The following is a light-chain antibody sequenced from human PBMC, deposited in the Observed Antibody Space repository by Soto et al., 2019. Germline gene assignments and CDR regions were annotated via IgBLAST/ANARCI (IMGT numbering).Light chain of an antibody. CDR1: QNIGSY. CDR3: QQTYSVPPT. J-gene: IGKJ4*01. CDR2: GTS. V-gene: IGKV1-39*01. Sequence: DLQMTQSPSSLSASVGDSVSISCRASQNIGSYLNWYQHKPGKAPKILISGTSTLQTGVPPRFSGSGSGIHFTLTISSLQPEDFATYYCQQTYSVPPTFGGGSNLEI.